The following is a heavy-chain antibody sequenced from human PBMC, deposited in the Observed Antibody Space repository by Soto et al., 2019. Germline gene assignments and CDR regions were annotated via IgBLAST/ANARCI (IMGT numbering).Heavy chain of an antibody. CDR1: GYSFAGYW. Sequence: GESLKISCKGSGYSFAGYWITWVRQKPGKGLECMGRIDPSDSQTYYSPSFRGHVTISVTKSITTVFLQWSSLRASDTAMYYCARQIYDSDTGPNFQYYFDSWGQGTPVTVSS. J-gene: IGHJ4*02. D-gene: IGHD3-22*01. CDR2: IDPSDSQT. V-gene: IGHV5-10-1*01. CDR3: ARQIYDSDTGPNFQYYFDS.